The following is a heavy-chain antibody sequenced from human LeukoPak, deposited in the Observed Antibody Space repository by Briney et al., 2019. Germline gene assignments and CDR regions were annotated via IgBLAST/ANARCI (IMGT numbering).Heavy chain of an antibody. D-gene: IGHD5-12*01. J-gene: IGHJ5*02. V-gene: IGHV4-34*01. CDR2: INHSGST. CDR1: GGSFSDYY. Sequence: SETLSLTCAVYGGSFSDYYWNWVRQPPGKGLEWIGEINHSGSTNYNPSLKSRVTISVDTSKNQFSLKLSSATAPDTAVFYCARGRRFSGYDIGRFDPWGQGNLVTVSS. CDR3: ARGRRFSGYDIGRFDP.